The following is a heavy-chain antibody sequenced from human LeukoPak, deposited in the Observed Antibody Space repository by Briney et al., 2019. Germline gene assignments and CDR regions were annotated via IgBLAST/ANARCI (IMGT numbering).Heavy chain of an antibody. CDR1: GGSISSYY. Sequence: SETLSLTCTVSGGSISSYYWSWIRQPPGKGLEWIGYIYTSGSTNYNPSLKNRVTISVDTSKNQFSLKMSSVTAAERAVYYCARRGSSGSYDYWGQGNLVTVSS. CDR3: ARRGSSGSYDY. V-gene: IGHV4-4*09. J-gene: IGHJ4*02. CDR2: IYTSGST. D-gene: IGHD1-26*01.